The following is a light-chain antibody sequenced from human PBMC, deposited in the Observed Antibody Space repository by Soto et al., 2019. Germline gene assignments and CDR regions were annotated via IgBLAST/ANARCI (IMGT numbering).Light chain of an antibody. V-gene: IGKV3-11*01. J-gene: IGKJ2*01. CDR1: QSVSSY. CDR2: EAS. CDR3: QQRSNGPSYT. Sequence: EIVLTQSPATLSLSPGERATLSCRASQSVSSYLAWYQHKPGQAPRLLIYEASNRATGIPARFSGSGSGTDFTLTISSLEPEDFAVYYCQQRSNGPSYTFGQGTKLDIK.